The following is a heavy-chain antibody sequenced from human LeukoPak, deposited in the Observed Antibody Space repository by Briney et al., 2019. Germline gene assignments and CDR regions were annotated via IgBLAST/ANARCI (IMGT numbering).Heavy chain of an antibody. CDR2: ISYDGSNT. J-gene: IGHJ4*02. Sequence: RSLRLSCAASGFTFSTYAMHWVRQAPGKGLEWVAVISYDGSNTYYADSVKGRFTISRDNSKNTLYLQLNSLRAEDTAVYYCARDSTYYYASGSSGPHYFDYWGQGTLVTVSS. CDR3: ARDSTYYYASGSSGPHYFDY. D-gene: IGHD3-10*01. CDR1: GFTFSTYA. V-gene: IGHV3-30*01.